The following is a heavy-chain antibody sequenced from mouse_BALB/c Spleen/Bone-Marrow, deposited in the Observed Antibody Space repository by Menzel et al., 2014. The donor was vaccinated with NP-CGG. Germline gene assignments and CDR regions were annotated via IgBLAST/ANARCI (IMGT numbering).Heavy chain of an antibody. CDR1: GFDFSRYW. V-gene: IGHV4-1*02. J-gene: IGHJ2*01. CDR2: INPDSSTI. CDR3: ARLYCYGNFDY. D-gene: IGHD1-1*01. Sequence: EVKLLESGGGLVQPGGSLKLSCAASGFDFSRYWMSWVRQAPGKGLEWIGEINPDSSTINYTPSLKGKFIISRDNDKNTLYLQMSKVRSEDTALYYCARLYCYGNFDYWGQGTTLTVSS.